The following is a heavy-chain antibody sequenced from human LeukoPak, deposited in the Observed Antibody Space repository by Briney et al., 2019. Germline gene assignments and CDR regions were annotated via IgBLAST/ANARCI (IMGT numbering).Heavy chain of an antibody. J-gene: IGHJ4*02. V-gene: IGHV4-59*01. CDR1: GGSIGGSY. D-gene: IGHD6-19*01. CDR2: IYHTGSA. Sequence: SETLSLTCTVSGGSIGGSYWNWIRQPPGKGLEWIGYIYHTGSANYNPSLKSRVTTSVDTSKNQFSLKLSSVTSADTAVYYCARGTGTAVYWGQGTLVTVSS. CDR3: ARGTGTAVY.